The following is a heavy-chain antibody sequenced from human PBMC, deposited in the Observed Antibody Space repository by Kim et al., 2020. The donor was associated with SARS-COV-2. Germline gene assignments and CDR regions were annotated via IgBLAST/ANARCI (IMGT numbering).Heavy chain of an antibody. J-gene: IGHJ4*02. CDR2: IWYDGSNK. CDR1: GFTFSSYG. CDR3: ARAGWWAVDNHPYRY. D-gene: IGHD2-15*01. V-gene: IGHV3-33*01. Sequence: GGSLRLSCAASGFTFSSYGMHWVRQAPGKGLEWVAVIWYDGSNKYYADSVKGRFTISRDNSKNTLYLQMNSLRAEDTAVYYCARAGWWAVDNHPYRYWGQGTLVTVSS.